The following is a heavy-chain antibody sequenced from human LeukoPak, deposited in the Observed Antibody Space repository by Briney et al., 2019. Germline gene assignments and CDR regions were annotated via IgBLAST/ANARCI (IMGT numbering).Heavy chain of an antibody. Sequence: ASVKVSCKASGYTFTSYDINWVRQATGQGLGWMGWMNPNSGNTGYAQKFQGRVTMTRNTSISTAYMELSSLRSEDTAVYYCARAPMTTVTTFDYWGQGTLVTVSS. J-gene: IGHJ4*02. D-gene: IGHD4-17*01. CDR2: MNPNSGNT. V-gene: IGHV1-8*01. CDR1: GYTFTSYD. CDR3: ARAPMTTVTTFDY.